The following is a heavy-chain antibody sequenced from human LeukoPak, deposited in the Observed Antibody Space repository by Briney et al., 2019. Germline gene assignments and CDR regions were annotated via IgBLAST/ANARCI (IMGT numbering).Heavy chain of an antibody. CDR1: GFTVSSNY. V-gene: IGHV3-66*01. Sequence: GGSLRLSCAASGFTVSSNYMSWVRQAPGKGLEWVSVIYSGGSTYYADSVKGGFTISRDNSKNTLYLQMNSLRAEDTAVYYCTPSTGGYFDYWGQGTLVTVSS. CDR3: TPSTGGYFDY. D-gene: IGHD4-17*01. J-gene: IGHJ4*02. CDR2: IYSGGST.